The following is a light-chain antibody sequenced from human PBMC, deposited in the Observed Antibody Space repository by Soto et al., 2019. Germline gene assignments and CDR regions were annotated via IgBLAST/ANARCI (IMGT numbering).Light chain of an antibody. CDR3: QSYDRSLSGWV. CDR1: SSNIGADFG. Sequence: QSVLTQPPSVSGAPGQTITISCTGSSSNIGADFGVHWYQQLPGAAHKLVIFVNTNRPSGVPDRFSGSKSGTSASLAITGRQAEDEADYYCQSYDRSLSGWVFGTGTKLTVL. J-gene: IGLJ3*02. CDR2: VNT. V-gene: IGLV1-40*01.